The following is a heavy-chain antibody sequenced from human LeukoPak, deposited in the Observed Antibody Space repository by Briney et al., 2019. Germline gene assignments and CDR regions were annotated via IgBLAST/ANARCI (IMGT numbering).Heavy chain of an antibody. D-gene: IGHD1-26*01. CDR1: GGSISSSSYY. J-gene: IGHJ4*02. Sequence: SETLSLTCTVSGGSISSSSYYWGWIRQPPGKGLEWIGEINHSGSTNYNPSLKSRVSISIDTSKNQFSLNLTSVTAADTAVYYCASRGRWGQGTLVTVSS. CDR3: ASRGR. CDR2: INHSGST. V-gene: IGHV4-39*07.